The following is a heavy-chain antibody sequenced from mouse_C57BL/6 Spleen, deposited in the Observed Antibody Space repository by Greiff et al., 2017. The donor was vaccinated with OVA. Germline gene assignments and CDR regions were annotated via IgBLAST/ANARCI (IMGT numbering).Heavy chain of an antibody. Sequence: EVQLQQSGPELVKPGASVKISCKASGYSFTDYNMNWVKQSHGKSLEWIGVINPNYGTTSYNQKFKGKATLTVDQSSSTAYLQLNSLTSEDSAVYYCARSYGNHWYFDVWGTGTTVTVSS. CDR1: GYSFTDYN. D-gene: IGHD2-1*01. V-gene: IGHV1-39*01. CDR2: INPNYGTT. CDR3: ARSYGNHWYFDV. J-gene: IGHJ1*03.